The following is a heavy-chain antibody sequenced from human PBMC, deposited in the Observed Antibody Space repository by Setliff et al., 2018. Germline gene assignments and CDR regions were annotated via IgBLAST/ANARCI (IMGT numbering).Heavy chain of an antibody. D-gene: IGHD4-4*01. CDR1: GFAFGDYA. Sequence: PGGSLRLSCTSFGFAFGDYALSWVRQAPGKGLEWVSLIRNRAYRDTTEYAASVRGRFSISRDGSESIAYLQMNSLKSEDTGFYYCTTGPRDSRNYLNWLGSWGQGTLVTVSS. CDR3: TTGPRDSRNYLNWLGS. V-gene: IGHV3-49*04. J-gene: IGHJ5*01. CDR2: IRNRAYRDTT.